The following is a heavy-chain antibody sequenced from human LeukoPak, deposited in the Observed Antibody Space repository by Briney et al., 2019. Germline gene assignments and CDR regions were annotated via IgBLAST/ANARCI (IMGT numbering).Heavy chain of an antibody. Sequence: GGSLRLSCAVSGFIFNSNYMSWVRQAPGKALEWVSVIYSGGYTHYADSVQGRFTISRHISENTLYLQMNSLRPEDTALYYCARDSGDDTTGYMGWGYWGQGALVTVSS. J-gene: IGHJ4*02. CDR1: GFIFNSNY. V-gene: IGHV3-53*04. D-gene: IGHD3-9*01. CDR3: ARDSGDDTTGYMGWGY. CDR2: IYSGGYT.